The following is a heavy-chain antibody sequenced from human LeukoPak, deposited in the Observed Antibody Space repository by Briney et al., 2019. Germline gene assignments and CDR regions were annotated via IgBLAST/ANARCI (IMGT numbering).Heavy chain of an antibody. CDR1: YY. CDR2: IYYSGST. Sequence: YYWGWVXQPPGKGLEWIGYIYYSGSTYYNPSLKSRVTISVDTSKNQFSLKLSSVTAADTAVYYCARGRVKGNGMDVWGQGTTVTVSS. V-gene: IGHV4-30-4*01. D-gene: IGHD3-10*01. CDR3: ARGRVKGNGMDV. J-gene: IGHJ6*02.